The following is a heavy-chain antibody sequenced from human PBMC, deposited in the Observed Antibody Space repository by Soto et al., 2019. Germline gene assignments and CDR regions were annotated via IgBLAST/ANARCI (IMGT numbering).Heavy chain of an antibody. D-gene: IGHD2-2*01. CDR3: ARGCIVVVPAANYYYYYGMDV. V-gene: IGHV4-30-4*01. CDR1: GGSISSGDYY. Sequence: PSETLSLTCTVSGGSISSGDYYWSWIRQPPGKGLEWIGYIYYSGSTYYNPSLKSRVTISVDTSKNQFSLKLSSVTAADTAVYYCARGCIVVVPAANYYYYYGMDVWGQGTTVTVFS. J-gene: IGHJ6*02. CDR2: IYYSGST.